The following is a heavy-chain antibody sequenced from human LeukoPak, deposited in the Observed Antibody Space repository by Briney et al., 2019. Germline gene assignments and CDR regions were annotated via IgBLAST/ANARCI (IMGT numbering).Heavy chain of an antibody. D-gene: IGHD2-15*01. V-gene: IGHV1-2*02. CDR2: INPNSGGT. CDR1: GYTFTGYY. Sequence: ASVKVSCKASGYTFTGYYMHWVRQAPGQGLEWMGWINPNSGGTNYAQKFQGRVTMTRDTSISTAYMELSSLRSEDTAVYYCARSPEEGCSGGSCYLYWYFDLWGRGTLVTVSS. CDR3: ARSPEEGCSGGSCYLYWYFDL. J-gene: IGHJ2*01.